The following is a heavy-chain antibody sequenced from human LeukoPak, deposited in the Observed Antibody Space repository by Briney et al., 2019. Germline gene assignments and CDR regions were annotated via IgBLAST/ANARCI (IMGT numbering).Heavy chain of an antibody. CDR2: INHSGGTT. Sequence: ATVKLSCKASGYTFTSYYIHWVRQPPGQGLEWMGIINHSGGTTTYAQKFQGRVTMIRDTSTTTVYMELSSLRSEDTAVYYCARELFGELFLFDYWGQGTLVTVSS. CDR3: ARELFGELFLFDY. J-gene: IGHJ4*02. D-gene: IGHD3-10*02. V-gene: IGHV1-46*01. CDR1: GYTFTSYY.